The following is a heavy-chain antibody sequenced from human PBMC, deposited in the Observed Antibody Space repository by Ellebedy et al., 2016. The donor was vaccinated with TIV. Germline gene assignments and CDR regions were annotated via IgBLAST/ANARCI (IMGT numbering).Heavy chain of an antibody. V-gene: IGHV4-59*01. CDR1: GGSISPYY. CDR3: ARVVWQLPVSYAFDI. J-gene: IGHJ3*02. CDR2: ISYSGST. D-gene: IGHD2-15*01. Sequence: MPSETLSLTCTVSGGSISPYYWSRIRQPPGKGLEWIGYISYSGSTNYNPSLQSRVTISVDASKNQFSLKLTSVTAADTAVYYCARVVWQLPVSYAFDIWGQGTAVTVSS.